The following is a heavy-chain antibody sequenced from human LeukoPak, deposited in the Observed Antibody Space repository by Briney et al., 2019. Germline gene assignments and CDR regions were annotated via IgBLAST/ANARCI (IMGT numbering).Heavy chain of an antibody. CDR2: ISYDGSNK. D-gene: IGHD3-3*01. V-gene: IGHV3-30*18. CDR1: GFTFSSHG. Sequence: PGRSLRLSCAASGFTFSSHGIHWVRQAPGKGLEWVALISYDGSNKYYVDSAKGRFTISRDNSKNTLYLQMNSLRTEDTAVYYCAETSEEWLHDGYYFDYWGQGTLVTVSS. J-gene: IGHJ4*02. CDR3: AETSEEWLHDGYYFDY.